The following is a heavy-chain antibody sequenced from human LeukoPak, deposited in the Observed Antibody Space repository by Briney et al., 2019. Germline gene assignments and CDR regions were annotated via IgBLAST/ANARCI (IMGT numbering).Heavy chain of an antibody. J-gene: IGHJ4*02. Sequence: SLSLSCAASGFTFDDYSMHWVRHAPGEGLEWVSGISWNSGSIGYADSVKGRFTISRDHAKHSLSLQMNSLRAEDMALYYCAKGLDAESYYFDYWGQGTLVTVSS. V-gene: IGHV3-9*03. CDR3: AKGLDAESYYFDY. CDR2: ISWNSGSI. CDR1: GFTFDDYS. D-gene: IGHD3/OR15-3a*01.